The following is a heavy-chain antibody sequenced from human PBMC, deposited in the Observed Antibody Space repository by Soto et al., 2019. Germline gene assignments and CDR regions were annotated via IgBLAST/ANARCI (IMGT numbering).Heavy chain of an antibody. CDR1: GYTFSTYH. Sequence: QVQLVQSGAEVTKPGASVKLSCKTSGYTFSTYHMHWVRLATGQGLEWVGIIKSSGDITLYAQKFQGRVTMSKDTYTSTVYMEVSSRRSEDTAVYYCAREPPNTSLFDCWGQGTQVTVSS. D-gene: IGHD7-27*01. V-gene: IGHV1-46*01. CDR2: IKSSGDIT. CDR3: AREPPNTSLFDC. J-gene: IGHJ4*02.